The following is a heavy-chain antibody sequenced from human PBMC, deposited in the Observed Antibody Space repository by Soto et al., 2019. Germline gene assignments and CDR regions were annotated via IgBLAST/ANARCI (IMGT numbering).Heavy chain of an antibody. CDR1: GYTLTELS. Sequence: GASVNVSCKFSGYTLTELSIHWGRQAPGKGLECMGCFDPEYGETIYAQKFQGRVTMTEDTSTDTAYMELSSLRSEDTAVYYCATAGALVVPAAIRGKGNWFDPWGQGTLVTV. D-gene: IGHD2-2*02. CDR3: ATAGALVVPAAIRGKGNWFDP. J-gene: IGHJ5*02. V-gene: IGHV1-24*01. CDR2: FDPEYGET.